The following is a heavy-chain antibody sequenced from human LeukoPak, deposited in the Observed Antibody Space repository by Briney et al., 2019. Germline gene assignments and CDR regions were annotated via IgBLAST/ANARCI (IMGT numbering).Heavy chain of an antibody. J-gene: IGHJ3*02. V-gene: IGHV1-2*02. D-gene: IGHD6-19*01. CDR1: GYTFTGYY. Sequence: ASVKVSCTASGYTFTGYYMHWVRQAPGQGLEWMVWINPNSGGTNYAQKFQGRVTMTRDTSISTAYMELSRLRSDDTAVYYCARVTAPGIAVAGDAFDIWGQGTMVTVSS. CDR2: INPNSGGT. CDR3: ARVTAPGIAVAGDAFDI.